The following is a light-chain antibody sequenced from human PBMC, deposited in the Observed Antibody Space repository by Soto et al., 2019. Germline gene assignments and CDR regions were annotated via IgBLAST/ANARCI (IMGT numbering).Light chain of an antibody. CDR3: KHFDTYSHYT. J-gene: IGKJ2*01. CDR1: QSISSS. CDR2: DAS. Sequence: DIQMTQSPASLSASVGDRVTITCRASQSISSSLAWYQQKPHKAPRLLIYDASDLDTGVPSRFSGSGSGTDVALTSTRLQHDDFSTYYWKHFDTYSHYTFGQGTRLENK. V-gene: IGKV1-5*01.